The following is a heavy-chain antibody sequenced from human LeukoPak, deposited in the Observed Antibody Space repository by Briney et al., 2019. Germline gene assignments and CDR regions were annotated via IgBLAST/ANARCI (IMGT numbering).Heavy chain of an antibody. CDR2: ISSSGSTI. CDR1: GFTFSDYY. Sequence: GGSLRLSCAASGFTFSDYYMSWIRQAPGKGLEWVSYISSSGSTIYYADSVKGRFTISRDNAKNSLYLQMNSLRAEDTAVYYCARDRRALYDSSGYYYVGDAFDIWGQGTMVTVSS. J-gene: IGHJ3*02. CDR3: ARDRRALYDSSGYYYVGDAFDI. V-gene: IGHV3-11*04. D-gene: IGHD3-22*01.